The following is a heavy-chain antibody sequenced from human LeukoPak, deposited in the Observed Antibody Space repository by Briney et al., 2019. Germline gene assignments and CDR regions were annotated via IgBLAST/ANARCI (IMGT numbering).Heavy chain of an antibody. J-gene: IGHJ6*02. Sequence: ASVKVSCKASGYTFTIYGINWVRQAPGQGLEWMGWISTYNGNTNYAQKLQGRVAMTTDTSTSTAYMELRSLRSDDTAVYYCARGWTGDYYYGIDLWGQGTTVTVSS. CDR3: ARGWTGDYYYGIDL. CDR1: GYTFTIYG. V-gene: IGHV1-18*01. CDR2: ISTYNGNT. D-gene: IGHD3/OR15-3a*01.